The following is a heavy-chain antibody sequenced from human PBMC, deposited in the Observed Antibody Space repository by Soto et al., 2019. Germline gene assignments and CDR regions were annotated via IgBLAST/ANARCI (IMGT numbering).Heavy chain of an antibody. D-gene: IGHD2-2*01. V-gene: IGHV1-8*01. CDR3: AIGYCSSTSCPPLTYFDY. Sequence: GASVKVSCQASGYTFTSYDINWVRQATGQGLEWMGWMNPNSGNTGYAQKFQGRVTMARNTSISTAYMELSSLRSEDTAVYYCAIGYCSSTSCPPLTYFDYRGQGTLVTGSS. J-gene: IGHJ4*02. CDR1: GYTFTSYD. CDR2: MNPNSGNT.